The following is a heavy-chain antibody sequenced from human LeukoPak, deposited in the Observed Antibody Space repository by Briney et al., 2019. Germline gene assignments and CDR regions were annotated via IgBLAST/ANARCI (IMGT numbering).Heavy chain of an antibody. CDR3: ARVGKTVTTHFDY. CDR2: VSVYNGNT. V-gene: IGHV1-18*01. J-gene: IGHJ4*02. Sequence: ASVKVSCKASGYTFRNYGISWMRQAPGQGLEWMGWVSVYNGNTNYAQKLQGRVTMTRDTSTSTVYMELSSLRSEDTAVYYCARVGKTVTTHFDYWGQGTLVTVSS. D-gene: IGHD4-11*01. CDR1: GYTFRNYG.